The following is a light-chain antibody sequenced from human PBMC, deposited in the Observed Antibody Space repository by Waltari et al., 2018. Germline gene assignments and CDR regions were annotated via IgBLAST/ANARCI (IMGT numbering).Light chain of an antibody. CDR3: AAWDDNRRGV. V-gene: IGLV1-47*01. J-gene: IGLJ2*01. CDR2: NNN. CDR1: YSNIGSNY. Sequence: QSVLTQPPSASGTPGQRVTISCSGSYSNIGSNYVYWYQQLPGTAPKLLIFNNNLLPSGFPDRFSGSKSGTSASLATSGLRSEDEADYYCAAWDDNRRGVFGGGTRLAVL.